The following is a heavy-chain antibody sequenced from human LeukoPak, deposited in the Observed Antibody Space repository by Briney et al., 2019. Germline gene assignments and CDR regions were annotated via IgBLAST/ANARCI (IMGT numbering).Heavy chain of an antibody. D-gene: IGHD1-7*01. J-gene: IGHJ4*02. Sequence: ASVKLSCTASGGTFSSYAISWVRQAPGQGLEWMGWITTNTGNPTYAQGFTGRFVFSLDTSVSTAFLQISSLKAEDTAVYYCARAFFGNWNYVGDYWGQGTLVTVSS. CDR2: ITTNTGNP. V-gene: IGHV7-4-1*02. CDR3: ARAFFGNWNYVGDY. CDR1: GGTFSSYA.